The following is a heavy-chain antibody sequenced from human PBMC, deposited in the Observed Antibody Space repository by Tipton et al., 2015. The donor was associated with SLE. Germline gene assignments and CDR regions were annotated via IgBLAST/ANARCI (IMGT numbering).Heavy chain of an antibody. V-gene: IGHV4-38-2*02. CDR2: IYHSGTT. Sequence: TLSLTCTVSDYSITSSYYWDWIRQSPGRGPEWIATIYHSGTTYYNPSLKSRVTISVDTSKNQFSLKLASVTAADTAMYYCARFRRDGYNFGEVDSWGQGTLVTVSS. D-gene: IGHD5-24*01. CDR1: DYSITSSYY. J-gene: IGHJ4*02. CDR3: ARFRRDGYNFGEVDS.